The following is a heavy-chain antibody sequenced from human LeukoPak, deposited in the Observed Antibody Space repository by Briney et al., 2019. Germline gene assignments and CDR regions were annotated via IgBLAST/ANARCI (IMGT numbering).Heavy chain of an antibody. CDR1: GFTFSSYA. J-gene: IGHJ3*02. V-gene: IGHV3-30*04. CDR2: ISYDGSNK. CDR3: ASDSRKQQLPGRAFDI. Sequence: GGSLRLSCAASGFTFSSYAMHWVRQAPGKGLEWVAVISYDGSNKYYADSVKGRFTISRDNSKNTLYLQMNSLRAEDTAVYYCASDSRKQQLPGRAFDIWGQGTMVTVSS. D-gene: IGHD6-13*01.